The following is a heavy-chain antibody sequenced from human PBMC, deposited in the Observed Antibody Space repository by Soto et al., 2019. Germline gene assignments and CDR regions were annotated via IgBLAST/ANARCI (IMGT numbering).Heavy chain of an antibody. D-gene: IGHD1-26*01. J-gene: IGHJ4*02. V-gene: IGHV3-48*02. CDR2: LSSSSSTI. Sequence: EVQLVESGGGLVQPGGSLRLSCAASGFTFSSYSMNWVRQAPGKGLEWVSYLSSSSSTIYYADSVKGRFTISRDNAKNSLYLQMNSLRDEDRAVYDCARCIHLGSDPFDYWRQGTLVAVSS. CDR1: GFTFSSYS. CDR3: ARCIHLGSDPFDY.